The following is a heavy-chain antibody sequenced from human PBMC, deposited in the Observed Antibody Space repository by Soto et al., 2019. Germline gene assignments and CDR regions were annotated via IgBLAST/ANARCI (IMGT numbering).Heavy chain of an antibody. Sequence: ASVKVSCKASGYTFTSYDINWVRQATGQGLEWMGWMNPNSGNTGYAQKFQGRVTMTRNTSISTAYMELSSLRSEDKAVYYCARGGPSLRYFDCLQNWFDPWRQRTLVPAS. CDR1: GYTFTSYD. D-gene: IGHD3-9*01. V-gene: IGHV1-8*01. J-gene: IGHJ5*02. CDR3: ARGGPSLRYFDCLQNWFDP. CDR2: MNPNSGNT.